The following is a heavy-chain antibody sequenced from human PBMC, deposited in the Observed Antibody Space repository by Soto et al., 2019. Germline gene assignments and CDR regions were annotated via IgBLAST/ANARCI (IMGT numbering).Heavy chain of an antibody. J-gene: IGHJ4*02. V-gene: IGHV3-74*01. CDR1: GFTFSSYW. CDR3: AGGDSGYVNY. D-gene: IGHD5-12*01. Sequence: EVQLVESGGGLVQPGGSLRLSCAASGFTFSSYWMHWVRQVPGKGLVWVSRVKSDGSYTTYTDSVKGRFTISRDNAKNTLYLQMSSLRAEDTAVYYCAGGDSGYVNYWGQGTLVTVSS. CDR2: VKSDGSYT.